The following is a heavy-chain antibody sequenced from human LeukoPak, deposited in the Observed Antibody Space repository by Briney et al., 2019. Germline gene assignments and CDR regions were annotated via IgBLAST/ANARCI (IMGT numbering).Heavy chain of an antibody. CDR3: GKARPHMGCFNN. J-gene: IGHJ1*01. D-gene: IGHD2/OR15-2a*01. Sequence: PGGSLRLSCAASGFTFSTYSMNWVRQAPGKGLEWVSSISSSSSYIFFADSLKGRFTISRDNAKNSLFLQMNSLRAEDTAVYYLGKARPHMGCFNNWGQGPWSPSRQ. V-gene: IGHV3-21*01. CDR1: GFTFSTYS. CDR2: ISSSSSYI.